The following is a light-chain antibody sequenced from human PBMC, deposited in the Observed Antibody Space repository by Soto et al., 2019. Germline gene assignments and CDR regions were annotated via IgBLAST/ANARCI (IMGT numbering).Light chain of an antibody. CDR3: ETWDSNTVV. CDR2: LEGSGNY. J-gene: IGLJ2*01. Sequence: QAVVTQSSSASASRGSSVKLTCTLSSGHSSYIIAWHQQEPGKAPRYLMKLEGSGNYNKGSGVPDRFSGSSSGADRYLTISNLQFEDEADYYCETWDSNTVVFGGGTQLTVL. V-gene: IGLV4-60*02. CDR1: SGHSSYI.